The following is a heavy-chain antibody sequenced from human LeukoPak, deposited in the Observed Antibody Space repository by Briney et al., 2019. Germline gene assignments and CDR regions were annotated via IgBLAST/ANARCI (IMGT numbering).Heavy chain of an antibody. Sequence: SETLSLTCTVSGGSISSYYWSWIRQPPGKGLEWIGYIYYSGSTNYNPSLKSRVTISVDTSKNQFSLKLSSVTAADTAVYYCARARSSSGWYSYWGQGTLVTVSS. V-gene: IGHV4-59*01. CDR1: GGSISSYY. D-gene: IGHD6-19*01. J-gene: IGHJ4*02. CDR2: IYYSGST. CDR3: ARARSSSGWYSY.